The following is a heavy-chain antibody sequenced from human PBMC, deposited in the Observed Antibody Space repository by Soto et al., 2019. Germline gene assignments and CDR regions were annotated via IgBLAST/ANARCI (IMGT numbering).Heavy chain of an antibody. CDR2: ISSSSSTI. D-gene: IGHD3-3*01. J-gene: IGHJ3*02. CDR3: ARGNHRTYYDFWSGYYDAFDI. V-gene: IGHV3-48*01. Sequence: EVQLVESGGGLVQPGGSLRLSCAASGFTFSSYSMNWVRQAPGKGLEWVSYISSSSSTIYYADSVKGRFTISRDNAKNSLYLQMNSLRAEDTAAYYCARGNHRTYYDFWSGYYDAFDIWGQGTMVTVSS. CDR1: GFTFSSYS.